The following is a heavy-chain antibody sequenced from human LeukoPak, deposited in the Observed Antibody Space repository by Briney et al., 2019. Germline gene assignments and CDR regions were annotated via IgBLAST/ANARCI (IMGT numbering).Heavy chain of an antibody. V-gene: IGHV4-59*01. Sequence: PSETLSLTCIVSGASLSSYYWDWLRQSPGKGLEWIGYISDTGKTDSNPSLKSRVSISLDMSKKQFSLRLRSVTAADSAVYYCARSPDYDSTGYDYWGQGTLVTVSS. CDR1: GASLSSYY. CDR3: ARSPDYDSTGYDY. CDR2: ISDTGKT. D-gene: IGHD3-22*01. J-gene: IGHJ4*02.